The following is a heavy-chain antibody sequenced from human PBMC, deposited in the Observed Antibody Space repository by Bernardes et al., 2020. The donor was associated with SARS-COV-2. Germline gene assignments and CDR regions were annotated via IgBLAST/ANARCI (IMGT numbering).Heavy chain of an antibody. CDR1: GFTFSSYA. V-gene: IGHV3-23*01. CDR3: ARDLRFLEWLLDH. CDR2: ISGSGGST. Sequence: GGSLRLSCAASGFTFSSYAMSWVRQAPGKGLEWVSAISGSGGSTYYADSVKGRFTISRDNSKNTLYLQMNSLRAEDTAVYYCARDLRFLEWLLDHWGQGTLVTVSS. D-gene: IGHD3-3*01. J-gene: IGHJ4*02.